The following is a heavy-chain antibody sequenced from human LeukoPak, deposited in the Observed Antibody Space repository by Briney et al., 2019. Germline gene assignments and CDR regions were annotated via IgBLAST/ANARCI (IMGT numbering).Heavy chain of an antibody. CDR1: GGSISSGGYY. CDR3: ARATGATDAFDI. CDR2: IYYSGST. J-gene: IGHJ3*02. V-gene: IGHV4-31*03. D-gene: IGHD1-26*01. Sequence: SETLSLTCTVSGGSISSGGYYWSWVRQHPGKGLEWIGYIYYSGSTYYNPSLKSRVTISVDTSKNQFSLKLSSATAADTAVYYCARATGATDAFDIWGQGTMVTVSS.